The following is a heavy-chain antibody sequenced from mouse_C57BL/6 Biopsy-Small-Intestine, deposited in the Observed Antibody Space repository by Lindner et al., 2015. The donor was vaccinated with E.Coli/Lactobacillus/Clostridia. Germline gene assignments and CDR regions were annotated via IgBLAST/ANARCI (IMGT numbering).Heavy chain of an antibody. V-gene: IGHV1-81*01. CDR2: IYPRSDST. D-gene: IGHD3-2*02. Sequence: VQLQESGAELARPGASVKLSCKASGYTITSYDITWVKQRNGQGLEWIGEIYPRSDSTYYNEKFKGKATLTADTSSNTAYMELRSLTSEDSAVYFCARKDDNSGSFAFWGQGALVTVSA. CDR1: GYTITSYD. J-gene: IGHJ3*01. CDR3: ARKDDNSGSFAF.